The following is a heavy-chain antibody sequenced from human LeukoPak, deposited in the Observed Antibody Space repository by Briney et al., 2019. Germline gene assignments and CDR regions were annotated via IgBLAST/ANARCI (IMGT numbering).Heavy chain of an antibody. Sequence: SVKVSCKASGGTFSSYASSWVRQAPGQGLEWMGGIIPIFGTANYAQKFQGRVTVTTDESTSTAYMELSSLRSEDTAVYYCASVKSRLFYYYYMDVWGKGTTVTVSS. CDR1: GGTFSSYA. CDR3: ASVKSRLFYYYYMDV. J-gene: IGHJ6*03. V-gene: IGHV1-69*05. D-gene: IGHD3-10*01. CDR2: IIPIFGTA.